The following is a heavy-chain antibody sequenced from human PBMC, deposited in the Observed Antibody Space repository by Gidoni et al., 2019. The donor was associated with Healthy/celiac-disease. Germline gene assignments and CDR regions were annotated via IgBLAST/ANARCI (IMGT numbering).Heavy chain of an antibody. D-gene: IGHD2-15*01. CDR3: AKDRISDCSGGSCYSSGWGS. CDR2: ISGSGGST. Sequence: EVQLLESGGGLVQPGGSLRLSCAASGFTFSSYAMRWVRQAPGKGLEWVSAISGSGGSTYYADSVKGRFTISRDNSKNTLYLQMNSLRAEDTAVYYCAKDRISDCSGGSCYSSGWGSWGQGTLVTVSS. V-gene: IGHV3-23*01. J-gene: IGHJ5*02. CDR1: GFTFSSYA.